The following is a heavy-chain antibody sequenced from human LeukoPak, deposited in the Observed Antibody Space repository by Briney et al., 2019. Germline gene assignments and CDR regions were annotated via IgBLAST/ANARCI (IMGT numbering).Heavy chain of an antibody. V-gene: IGHV3-15*01. Sequence: GGSRRLSCAASGVSSSNAWMSWVRQAPGKGLEWVGRFKSKTDGGTTDYAAPVKGRFTISRDDSKNTLYLQMNSLKTEDTAMYYCTTDGHAFDIWGQGTMVTVSS. CDR2: FKSKTDGGTT. J-gene: IGHJ3*02. CDR1: GVSSSNAW. CDR3: TTDGHAFDI.